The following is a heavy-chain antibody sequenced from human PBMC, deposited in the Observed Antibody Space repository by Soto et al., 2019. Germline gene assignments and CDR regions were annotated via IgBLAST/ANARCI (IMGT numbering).Heavy chain of an antibody. Sequence: SETLSLTCAVYGGSFSGYYWSWIRQPPGKGLEWIGEINHSGSTNYNPSLKSRVTISVDTSKNQFSLKLSSVTAADTAVYYCARGGRDIVVVVAAKHFDYWGQGTLVTVSS. CDR3: ARGGRDIVVVVAAKHFDY. V-gene: IGHV4-34*01. J-gene: IGHJ4*02. CDR1: GGSFSGYY. D-gene: IGHD2-15*01. CDR2: INHSGST.